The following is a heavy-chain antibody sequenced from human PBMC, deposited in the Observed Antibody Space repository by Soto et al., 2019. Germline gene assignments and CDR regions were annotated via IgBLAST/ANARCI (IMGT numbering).Heavy chain of an antibody. CDR3: ARTRGTYCYGMDV. J-gene: IGHJ6*02. CDR2: IFSNDEK. V-gene: IGHV2-26*01. Sequence: QVTLKESGPVLVKPTETLTLTCTVSGFSLSNARMGVSWIRQPPGKALEWLAHIFSNDEKSYSTSLKSRLTISKDTTKIQVSLNMTNMDPVDTATYYCARTRGTYCYGMDVWGQGTTVTVS. D-gene: IGHD1-1*01. CDR1: GFSLSNARMG.